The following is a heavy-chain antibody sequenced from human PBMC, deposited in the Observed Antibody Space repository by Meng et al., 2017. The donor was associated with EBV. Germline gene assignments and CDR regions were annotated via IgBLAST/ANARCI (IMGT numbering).Heavy chain of an antibody. CDR2: IIHIFGTE. CDR3: ARAEIAAAGRLDY. CDR1: GGTCSSYA. D-gene: IGHD6-13*01. J-gene: IGHJ4*02. V-gene: IGHV1-69*06. Sequence: QVQLVQSGVEGRKPGSSVKGSCKASGGTCSSYAISWVRQAPGQGLEWMGGIIHIFGTENYEQKFQGRVTITADKSTSTAYMELSSLRSEDTAVYYCARAEIAAAGRLDYWGQGTLVTVFS.